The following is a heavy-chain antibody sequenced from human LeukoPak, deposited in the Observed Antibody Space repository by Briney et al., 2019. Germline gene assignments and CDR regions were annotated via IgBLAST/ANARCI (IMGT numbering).Heavy chain of an antibody. V-gene: IGHV3-23*01. D-gene: IGHD6-13*01. Sequence: GGSLRPSCAASGFTFSSYAMSWVRQAPGKGLEWVSAISGSGGSTYYADSVKGRFTISRDNSKNTLYLQMNSLRAEDTAVYYCAKDRWYSSSWYDYWGQGTLVTVSS. CDR1: GFTFSSYA. CDR3: AKDRWYSSSWYDY. J-gene: IGHJ4*02. CDR2: ISGSGGST.